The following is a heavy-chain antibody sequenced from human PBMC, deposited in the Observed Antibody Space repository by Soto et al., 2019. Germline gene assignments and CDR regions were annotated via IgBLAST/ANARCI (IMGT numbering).Heavy chain of an antibody. D-gene: IGHD2-15*01. J-gene: IGHJ5*02. CDR3: AGGAGDIVGVVAEGCFAP. Sequence: LSETLSLTCTVSGGSISSYYWSWIRQPPGKGLEWIGYIYYSGSINYNPSLKSRVTISVDTSKNQFSLKLSSVTAADTAVYYCAGGAGDIVGVVAEGCFAPWGEETLVT. CDR1: GGSISSYY. CDR2: IYYSGSI. V-gene: IGHV4-59*08.